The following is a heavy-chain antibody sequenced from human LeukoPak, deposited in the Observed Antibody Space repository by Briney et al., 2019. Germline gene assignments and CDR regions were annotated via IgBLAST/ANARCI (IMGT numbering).Heavy chain of an antibody. D-gene: IGHD3-3*01. J-gene: IGHJ4*02. Sequence: PGGSLRLSCAASGFTFSSYAMSWVRQAPGKGLGWVSAISGSGGSTYYADSVKGRFTISRDNSKNTLYLQMNSLRAEDTAVYYCAKGMYDFWSGYPSLDYWGQGTLVTVSS. V-gene: IGHV3-23*01. CDR2: ISGSGGST. CDR1: GFTFSSYA. CDR3: AKGMYDFWSGYPSLDY.